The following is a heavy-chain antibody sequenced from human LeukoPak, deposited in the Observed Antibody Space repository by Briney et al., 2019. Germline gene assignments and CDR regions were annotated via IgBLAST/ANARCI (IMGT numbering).Heavy chain of an antibody. V-gene: IGHV3-21*01. CDR2: ISSSSSYI. J-gene: IGHJ6*02. CDR3: ARDKVAAAGTDYYYGMDV. CDR1: GFTFSSYN. D-gene: IGHD6-13*01. Sequence: GGSLRLSCAASGFTFSSYNMNWVRQAPGKGLEWVSSISSSSSYIYYADSVKGRFTISRDNAKNSLYLQMNSLRAEDTAVYYCARDKVAAAGTDYYYGMDVWGQGTTVTVSS.